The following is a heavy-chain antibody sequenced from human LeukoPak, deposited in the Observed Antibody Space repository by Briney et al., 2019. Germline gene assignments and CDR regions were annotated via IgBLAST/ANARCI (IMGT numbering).Heavy chain of an antibody. CDR2: ISGSGGST. CDR3: ANPYGDYALLPFDY. V-gene: IGHV3-23*01. J-gene: IGHJ4*02. Sequence: GGSLRLSCAASGFTFSSYAMSWVRQAPGKGLEWVSAISGSGGSTYYADSVKGRFTNSRDNSKNTLYLQMNSLRAEDTAVYYCANPYGDYALLPFDYWGQGTLVTVSS. D-gene: IGHD4-17*01. CDR1: GFTFSSYA.